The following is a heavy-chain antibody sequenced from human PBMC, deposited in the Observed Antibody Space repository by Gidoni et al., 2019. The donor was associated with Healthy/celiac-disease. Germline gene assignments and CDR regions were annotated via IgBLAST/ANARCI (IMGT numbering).Heavy chain of an antibody. J-gene: IGHJ2*01. CDR1: GGSISSSSYY. CDR2: IYYSGST. D-gene: IGHD6-13*01. Sequence: QLQLQESGPGLVKPSETLSLTCTVSGGSISSSSYYWGWIRQPPGKGLEWIGSIYYSGSTYYNPSLKSRVTISVDTSKNQFSLKLSSVTAADTAVYYCARVPDEYSSSWNFDLWGRGTLVTVSS. CDR3: ARVPDEYSSSWNFDL. V-gene: IGHV4-39*07.